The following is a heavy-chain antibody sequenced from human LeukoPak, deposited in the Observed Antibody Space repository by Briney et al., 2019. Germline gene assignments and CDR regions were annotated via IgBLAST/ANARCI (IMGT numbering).Heavy chain of an antibody. D-gene: IGHD3-10*01. J-gene: IGHJ5*02. CDR2: IYYSGST. CDR1: GGSISSYY. CDR3: ARHLSIYGSGSFSFDP. V-gene: IGHV4-59*08. Sequence: PSETLSLTCTVSGGSISSYYRSWIRQTPGKGLEWIGDIYYSGSTNYTPSLKSRVTISVDTSKNQLSLQLSSVTAADTAVYYCARHLSIYGSGSFSFDPWGQGTLVTVSS.